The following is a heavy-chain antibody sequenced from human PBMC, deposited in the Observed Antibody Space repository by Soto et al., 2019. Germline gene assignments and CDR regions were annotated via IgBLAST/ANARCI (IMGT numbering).Heavy chain of an antibody. V-gene: IGHV3-30*18. CDR2: ISYDGSNK. J-gene: IGHJ4*02. D-gene: IGHD6-19*01. CDR1: GFTFSSYG. Sequence: QVQLVESGGGVVQPGRSLRLSCAASGFTFSSYGMHWVRQAPGKGLEWVAVISYDGSNKYYADSVKGRFTISRDNSKNTLYLQMNSLRAEDTAVYYCAKGGPGIAVAGTSRFDYWGQGTLVTVSS. CDR3: AKGGPGIAVAGTSRFDY.